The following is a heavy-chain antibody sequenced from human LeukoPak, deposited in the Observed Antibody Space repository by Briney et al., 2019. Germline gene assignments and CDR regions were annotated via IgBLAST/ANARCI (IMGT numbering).Heavy chain of an antibody. CDR2: IYYNGNT. V-gene: IGHV4-61*01. Sequence: PSETLSLTCTVSGGSTSSSSYYWNWIRRPPGKGLEWIGYIYYNGNTNYSPSLKSRVTMSVDTSKNLFSLKVSSVTAADTAVYYCARGRSNYYGMDVWGQGTTVTVSS. CDR3: ARGRSNYYGMDV. D-gene: IGHD1-26*01. CDR1: GGSTSSSSYY. J-gene: IGHJ6*02.